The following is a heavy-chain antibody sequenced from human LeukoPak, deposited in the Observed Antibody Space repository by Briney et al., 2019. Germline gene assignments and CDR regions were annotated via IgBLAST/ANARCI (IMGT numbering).Heavy chain of an antibody. Sequence: PGGSLRLSCAASGFTFINAWMSWVRQAPGKGLEGVGRIKSKTDGGTTDYAAPVKGRFTISRDDSKNTLYLQMDSLKTEDTAVYYCTTIPARGAAGLFDYWGQGTPVTVSS. D-gene: IGHD6-13*01. J-gene: IGHJ4*02. V-gene: IGHV3-15*01. CDR2: IKSKTDGGTT. CDR1: GFTFINAW. CDR3: TTIPARGAAGLFDY.